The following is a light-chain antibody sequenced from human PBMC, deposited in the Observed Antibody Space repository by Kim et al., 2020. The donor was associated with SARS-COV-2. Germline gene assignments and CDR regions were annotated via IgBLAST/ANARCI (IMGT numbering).Light chain of an antibody. J-gene: IGLJ3*02. CDR1: SLRSYY. CDR2: GKN. CDR3: NSRDSSGNHLV. Sequence: SSELTQDPAVSVALGQTVRITCQGDSLRSYYASWYQQKPGQAPVLLIYGKNNRPSGIPDRFSGSSSGNTAPLTITGAQAEDEADYYCNSRDSSGNHLVF. V-gene: IGLV3-19*01.